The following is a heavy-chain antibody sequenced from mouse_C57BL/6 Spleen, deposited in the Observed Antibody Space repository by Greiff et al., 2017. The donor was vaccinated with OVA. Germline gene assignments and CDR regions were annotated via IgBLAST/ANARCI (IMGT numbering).Heavy chain of an antibody. CDR1: GYAFSSSW. CDR3: ARLEDDGYYFDY. D-gene: IGHD2-3*01. J-gene: IGHJ2*01. V-gene: IGHV1-82*01. Sequence: VQLQQSGPELVKPGASVKISCKASGYAFSSSWMNWVKQRPGKGLEWIGRIYPGDGDTNYNGKFKGKATLTADKSSSTAYMQLSSLTSEDSAVYFCARLEDDGYYFDYWGQGTTLTVSS. CDR2: IYPGDGDT.